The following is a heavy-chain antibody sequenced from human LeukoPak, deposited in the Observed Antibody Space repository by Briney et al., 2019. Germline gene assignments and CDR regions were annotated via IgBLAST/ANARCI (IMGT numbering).Heavy chain of an antibody. V-gene: IGHV1-46*01. CDR1: GYTFTSYY. CDR3: AMGITMIVVGYGMDV. Sequence: ASVKVSCKASGYTFTSYYMHWVRQAPGQGLEWMGIINPSGGSTSYAQKFQGRVTMTRDTSTSTVYMELSSLGSEDTAVYYCAMGITMIVVGYGMDVWGQGTTVTVSS. CDR2: INPSGGST. J-gene: IGHJ6*02. D-gene: IGHD3-22*01.